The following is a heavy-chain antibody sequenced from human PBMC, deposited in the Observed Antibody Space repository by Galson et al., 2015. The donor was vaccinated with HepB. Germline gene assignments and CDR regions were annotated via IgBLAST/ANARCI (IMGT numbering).Heavy chain of an antibody. CDR3: ARDLYIAAKYYYYYGMDV. Sequence: LRLSCAASGFTFSSYGMHWVRQTPGKGLEWVAVIWYDGSNKYYADSVKGRFTISRDNSKNTLYLQMNSLRAEDTAVYYCARDLYIAAKYYYYYGMDVWGQGTTVTVSS. J-gene: IGHJ6*02. D-gene: IGHD6-13*01. CDR2: IWYDGSNK. V-gene: IGHV3-33*01. CDR1: GFTFSSYG.